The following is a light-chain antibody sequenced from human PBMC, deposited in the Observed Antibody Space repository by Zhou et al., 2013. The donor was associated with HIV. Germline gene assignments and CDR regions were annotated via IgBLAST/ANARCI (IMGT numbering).Light chain of an antibody. CDR3: QQYNSWPT. CDR2: GAS. J-gene: IGKJ1*01. CDR1: QSISRD. V-gene: IGKV3-15*01. Sequence: IVLTQSPATLSVSPGERATLSCRASQSISRDLAWYQQKPGQAPKLLIYGASTRATGIPARFGGSGSGTEFTLTISSLQSEDFASFYXQQYNSWPTFGQGTKGGNQT.